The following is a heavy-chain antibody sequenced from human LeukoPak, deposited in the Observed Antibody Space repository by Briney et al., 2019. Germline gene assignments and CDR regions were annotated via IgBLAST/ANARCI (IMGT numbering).Heavy chain of an antibody. Sequence: GRSLSLSCAASGFTFNGYGMHWVRRAPGKGLEWVSAISGRDGSTYYADSVKGRLTISRDNSKNTLYLQMNSLRAEDTAVYYCARGVRVSFDIWGQGTMVTVSS. J-gene: IGHJ3*02. V-gene: IGHV3-23*01. CDR1: GFTFNGYG. CDR2: ISGRDGST. D-gene: IGHD6-13*01. CDR3: ARGVRVSFDI.